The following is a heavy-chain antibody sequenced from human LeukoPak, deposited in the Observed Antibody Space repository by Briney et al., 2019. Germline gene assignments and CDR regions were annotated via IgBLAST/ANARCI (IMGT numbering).Heavy chain of an antibody. D-gene: IGHD3-22*01. CDR1: GGSISSYY. Sequence: PSETLSLTCTVSGGSISSYYWSRIRQPAGKGLEWIGRIYTSGSTNYNPSLKSRVTMSVDTSKNQFSLKLSSVTAADTAVYYCARGSYDSSGMGVDAFDIWGQGTMVTVSS. V-gene: IGHV4-4*07. CDR3: ARGSYDSSGMGVDAFDI. J-gene: IGHJ3*02. CDR2: IYTSGST.